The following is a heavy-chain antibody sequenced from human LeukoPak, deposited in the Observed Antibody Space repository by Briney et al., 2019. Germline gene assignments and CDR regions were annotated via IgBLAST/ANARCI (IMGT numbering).Heavy chain of an antibody. CDR1: GFTFSSYE. CDR3: AASLGPRDY. V-gene: IGHV3-48*03. J-gene: IGHJ4*02. Sequence: GGSLRLSCAASGFTFSSYETNWVCQAPGKGLEWISYITSTSNSIYYAESVKGRFTISRDNTKNSLYLQMDSLRVEDTALYFCAASLGPRDYWGQGILVTVSS. D-gene: IGHD7-27*01. CDR2: ITSTSNSI.